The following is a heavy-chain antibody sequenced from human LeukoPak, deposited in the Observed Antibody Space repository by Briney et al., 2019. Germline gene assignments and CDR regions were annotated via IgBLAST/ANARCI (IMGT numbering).Heavy chain of an antibody. V-gene: IGHV3-30*18. Sequence: GGSLRLSCAASGFTFNNFAMHWARQAPGKGLEWVAVISIDGAKTYSADSVKGRFTISRDNSKKTLYLKMNTVRAEDTAVYYCAKGEGGSSSWYDFYDYGMDVWGKGTPVTVSS. J-gene: IGHJ6*04. CDR2: ISIDGAKT. D-gene: IGHD2-2*01. CDR1: GFTFNNFA. CDR3: AKGEGGSSSWYDFYDYGMDV.